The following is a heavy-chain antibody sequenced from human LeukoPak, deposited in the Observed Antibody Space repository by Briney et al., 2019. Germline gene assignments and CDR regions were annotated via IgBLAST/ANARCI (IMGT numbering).Heavy chain of an antibody. CDR2: INQSGST. Sequence: SETLSLTCAVYGESLSGYYWSWIRQPPGKGLEWIGEINQSGSTNYNPSLKSRVTISVDTSKNQFSLKLSSVTAADTALYYCARGRRPPLIPSAIYYYYHMDVWGKGTTVTVSS. J-gene: IGHJ6*03. CDR1: GESLSGYY. V-gene: IGHV4-34*01. CDR3: ARGRRPPLIPSAIYYYYHMDV. D-gene: IGHD2-2*02.